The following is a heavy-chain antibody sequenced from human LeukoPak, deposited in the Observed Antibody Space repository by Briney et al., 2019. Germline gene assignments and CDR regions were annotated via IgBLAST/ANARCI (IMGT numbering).Heavy chain of an antibody. CDR1: GFTFRSYW. J-gene: IGHJ4*02. CDR3: ARVRITMVRGP. D-gene: IGHD3-10*01. Sequence: PGGSLRLSCAASGFTFRSYWMNWVRQAPGKGLEWVATITPDGSEKSYVDSVRGRFTTSRNNAKNSLYLQMNSLRAEDTAVYYCARVRITMVRGPWGQGTLVTVSS. V-gene: IGHV3-7*03. CDR2: ITPDGSEK.